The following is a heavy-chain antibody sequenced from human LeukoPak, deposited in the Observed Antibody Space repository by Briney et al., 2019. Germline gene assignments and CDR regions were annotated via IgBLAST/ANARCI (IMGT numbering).Heavy chain of an antibody. D-gene: IGHD3-22*01. CDR2: ISSSSSYI. CDR1: GFTFSSYA. V-gene: IGHV3-21*01. Sequence: GGSLRLSCAASGFTFSSYAMSWVRQAPGKGLEWVSPISSSSSYIYYADSVKGRFTISRDNAKNSLYLQMNSLRAEDTAVYYCARASRPYYYDSSGSPPFDYWGQGTLVTASS. J-gene: IGHJ4*02. CDR3: ARASRPYYYDSSGSPPFDY.